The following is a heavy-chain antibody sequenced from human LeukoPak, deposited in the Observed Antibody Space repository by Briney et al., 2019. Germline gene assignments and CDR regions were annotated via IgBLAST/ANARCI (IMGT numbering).Heavy chain of an antibody. CDR2: IWYDGSNK. J-gene: IGHJ4*02. Sequence: PGGSLRLSCAASGFTFSSYGMHWVRQAPGKGLEWVAVIWYDGSNKYYADSVKGRFTISRDNSKNTLYLQMNSLRAEDTAVYYCARGSYYDPPSPDYWGRGTLVTVSS. CDR3: ARGSYYDPPSPDY. V-gene: IGHV3-33*01. D-gene: IGHD3-22*01. CDR1: GFTFSSYG.